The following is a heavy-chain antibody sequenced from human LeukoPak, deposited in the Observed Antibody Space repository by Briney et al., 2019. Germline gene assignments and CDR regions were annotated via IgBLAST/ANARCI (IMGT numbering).Heavy chain of an antibody. CDR1: GGSFSGYY. CDR2: INHSGST. D-gene: IGHD4-17*01. CDR3: ARHKDDYGDLSDGYFDL. J-gene: IGHJ2*01. Sequence: SETLSLTCAVYGGSFSGYYWSWIRQPPGKGLEWIGEINHSGSTNYNPSLKSRVTISVDTSKNQFPLKLSSVTAADTAVYYCARHKDDYGDLSDGYFDLWGRGTLVTVSS. V-gene: IGHV4-34*01.